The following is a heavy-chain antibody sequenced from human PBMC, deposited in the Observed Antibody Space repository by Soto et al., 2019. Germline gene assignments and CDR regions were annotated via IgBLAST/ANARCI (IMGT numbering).Heavy chain of an antibody. J-gene: IGHJ4*01. Sequence: PGESLKISCQGSGYSFPDYWIGWVRQMPGKGLEWMGIIYPGDSDARYRPSSQGQVTFSVDKSIATAYLQWSSLQASDTAMYYCARMRGGYYSPFDSWGHGTLVTVSS. D-gene: IGHD1-26*01. CDR1: GYSFPDYW. V-gene: IGHV5-51*01. CDR3: ARMRGGYYSPFDS. CDR2: IYPGDSDA.